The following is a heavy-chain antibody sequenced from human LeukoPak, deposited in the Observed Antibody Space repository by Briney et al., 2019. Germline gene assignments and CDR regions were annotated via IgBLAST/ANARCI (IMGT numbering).Heavy chain of an antibody. J-gene: IGHJ2*01. CDR3: ARNEDWYFDL. V-gene: IGHV1-8*03. CDR1: GYTFTGYY. CDR2: MNPNSGNT. Sequence: ASVKVSCKASGYTFTGYYMHWVRQAPGQGLEWMGWMNPNSGNTGYAQKFQGRVTITRNTSISTAYMELRSLRSDDTAVYYCARNEDWYFDLWGRGTLVTVSS.